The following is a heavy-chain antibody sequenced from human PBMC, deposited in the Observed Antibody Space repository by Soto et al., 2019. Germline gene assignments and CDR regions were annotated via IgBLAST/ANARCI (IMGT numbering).Heavy chain of an antibody. CDR2: ISSNGGST. V-gene: IGHV3-64D*06. CDR1: GYTFTSYA. J-gene: IGHJ4*02. Sequence: GSVKVSCKASGYTFTSYAMHWVRQAPGKGLEYVSTISSNGGSTYYADSVKSRFTISRDNSKNTLYLQMSSLRTEDTALYYCVKGKYDFDYWGQGTLVTVSS. CDR3: VKGKYDFDY.